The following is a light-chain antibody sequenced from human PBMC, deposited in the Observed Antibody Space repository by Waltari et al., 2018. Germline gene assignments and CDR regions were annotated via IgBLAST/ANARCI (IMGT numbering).Light chain of an antibody. V-gene: IGLV2-8*01. CDR1: SSDIGGYNY. Sequence: QSALTQPPSASGSPGQPATIPCTGTSSDIGGYNYVSWYQHHPGKAPKPMIYEVHKRPSGVPDRFSGSKSGNTASLTVSGLQAEDEADYYCSSYAGSNNYVFGTGTKVTVL. CDR2: EVH. J-gene: IGLJ1*01. CDR3: SSYAGSNNYV.